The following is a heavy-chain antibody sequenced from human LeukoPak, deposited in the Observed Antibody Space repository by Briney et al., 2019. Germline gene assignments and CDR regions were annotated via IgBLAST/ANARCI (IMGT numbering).Heavy chain of an antibody. CDR1: GFTFSGSA. V-gene: IGHV3-23*01. Sequence: QAGGSLRLFCAASGFTFSGSAMSCVRQAPREGLEWVSLISYSGAKSYYTDSVRGRFTISRDNSKDTLFLQMNSLRAEDTAIYYCARDMQLSTWGLGTMVTVSS. D-gene: IGHD3-16*02. CDR3: ARDMQLST. J-gene: IGHJ3*01. CDR2: ISYSGAKS.